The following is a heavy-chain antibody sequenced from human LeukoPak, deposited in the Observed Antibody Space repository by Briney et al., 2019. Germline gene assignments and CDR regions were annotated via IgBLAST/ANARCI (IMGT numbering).Heavy chain of an antibody. V-gene: IGHV3-30*18. CDR1: GFTFSSYG. CDR2: ISYDGSNK. D-gene: IGHD3-22*01. J-gene: IGHJ4*02. Sequence: GGSLRLSCAASGFTFSSYGMHWVRQAPGKGLEWVAVISYDGSNKYYADSVKGRFTISRDNSKNTLYLQMNSLRAEDTAVYYCAKLGGYYDSSSGSFDYRGQGTLVTVSS. CDR3: AKLGGYYDSSSGSFDY.